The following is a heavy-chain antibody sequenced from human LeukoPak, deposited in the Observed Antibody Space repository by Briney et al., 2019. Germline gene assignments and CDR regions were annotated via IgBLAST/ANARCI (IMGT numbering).Heavy chain of an antibody. CDR2: TYYRSTWYN. J-gene: IGHJ5*02. V-gene: IGHV6-1*01. CDR3: ARRLTQYDCFDP. D-gene: IGHD2-2*01. Sequence: SQTLSLTCAISGDSVSSNSVTWNWIRQSPSRGLEWLGRTYYRSTWYNDYAVSVRGRITVNPDTSKNQFSLHLNSVTPEDTAVYYCARRLTQYDCFDPWGQEILVTVSS. CDR1: GDSVSSNSVT.